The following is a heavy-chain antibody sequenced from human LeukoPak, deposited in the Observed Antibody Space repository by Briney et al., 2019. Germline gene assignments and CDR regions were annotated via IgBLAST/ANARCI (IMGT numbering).Heavy chain of an antibody. D-gene: IGHD3-16*02. V-gene: IGHV3-66*01. J-gene: IGHJ4*02. Sequence: GSLRLSCAASGFTVSSNYMSWVRQAAGKGLGWVSVIYSSGSTYYADSVKGRFTISRDNSKNMLYLQMNSLRAEDTAVYYCARVGGASFGGVIGWGQGTLVTVSS. CDR2: IYSSGST. CDR3: ARVGGASFGGVIG. CDR1: GFTVSSNY.